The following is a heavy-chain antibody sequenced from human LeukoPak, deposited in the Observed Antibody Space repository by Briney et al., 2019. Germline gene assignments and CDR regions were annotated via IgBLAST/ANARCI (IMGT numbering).Heavy chain of an antibody. V-gene: IGHV1-2*02. CDR2: INPNSGGT. J-gene: IGHJ4*02. CDR3: AREERITMVRGAKGDLDY. D-gene: IGHD3-10*01. CDR1: GYTFTGYY. Sequence: ASVKVSCKASGYTFTGYYMRWVRQAPGQGLEWMGWINPNSGGTNYAQKFQGRVTMTRDTSISTAYMELSRLRSDDTAVYYCAREERITMVRGAKGDLDYWGQGTLVTVSS.